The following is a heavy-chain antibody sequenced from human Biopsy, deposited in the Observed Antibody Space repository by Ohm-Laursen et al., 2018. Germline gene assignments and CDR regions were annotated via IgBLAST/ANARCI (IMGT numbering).Heavy chain of an antibody. CDR2: ISASSSYI. Sequence: GSLRLSCAASGVTPSGYAMNWVRQAPGKGLEWVSSISASSSYIHYADSVKGRFTVSRDNAKNSLYLQMNSLRAADTAIYYCATELLPPGVGGPWLDSWGQGTPVTVSS. V-gene: IGHV3-21*06. CDR1: GVTPSGYA. J-gene: IGHJ5*01. CDR3: ATELLPPGVGGPWLDS. D-gene: IGHD3-16*01.